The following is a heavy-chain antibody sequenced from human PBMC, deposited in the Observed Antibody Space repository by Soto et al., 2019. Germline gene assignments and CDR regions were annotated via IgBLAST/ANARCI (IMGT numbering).Heavy chain of an antibody. CDR3: GRRFSIAVVVLDY. V-gene: IGHV4-34*01. CDR1: GGSFSGYY. Sequence: SETLSLTCTVSGGSFSGYYWTWIRQAPGKGLEWIGEVDHSGSTRYNPSLKSRVTMSGDTSKNQFSLSLSSVTAADTAVYYCGRRFSIAVVVLDYWGQGTLGTLSS. CDR2: VDHSGST. J-gene: IGHJ4*02. D-gene: IGHD3-22*01.